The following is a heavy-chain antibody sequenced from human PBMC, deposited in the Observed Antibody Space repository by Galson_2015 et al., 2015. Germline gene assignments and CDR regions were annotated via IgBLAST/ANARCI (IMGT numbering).Heavy chain of an antibody. J-gene: IGHJ6*02. Sequence: SLRLSCAASGFTFSSYSMNWVRQAPGKGLEWVSYISSSSSTIYYADSVKGRFTISRDNAKNSLYLQMNSLRDEDTAVYYCARDRTPPSQIAVAGLMDVWGQGTTVTVSS. V-gene: IGHV3-48*02. CDR3: ARDRTPPSQIAVAGLMDV. CDR1: GFTFSSYS. CDR2: ISSSSSTI. D-gene: IGHD6-19*01.